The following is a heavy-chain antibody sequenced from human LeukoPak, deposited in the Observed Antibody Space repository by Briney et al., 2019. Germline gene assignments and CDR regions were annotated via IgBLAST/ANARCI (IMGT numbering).Heavy chain of an antibody. V-gene: IGHV4-59*08. J-gene: IGHJ5*02. CDR2: IYYSGST. Sequence: TSETLSLTCAVYGGSFGGYYWSWIRQPPGKGLEWIGYIYYSGSTNYNPSLKSRVTISVDTSKNQFSLKLSSVTAADTAVYYCAKAAAGTWWFDPWGQGTLVTVSS. CDR1: GGSFGGYY. D-gene: IGHD6-13*01. CDR3: AKAAAGTWWFDP.